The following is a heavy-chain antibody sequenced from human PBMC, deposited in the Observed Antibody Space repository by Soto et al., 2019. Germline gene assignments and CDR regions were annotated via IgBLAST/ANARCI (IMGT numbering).Heavy chain of an antibody. CDR2: SRDKAHSYAT. Sequence: GGSLRLSCAASGFTLSDHFMDWVRQAPGKGLEWVGRSRDKAHSYATEYAASVKGRFTISRDDSQNSLYLQMNSLKAEDAAVYYCTRASADDHGHGNFHYWGQGALVTVSS. V-gene: IGHV3-72*01. J-gene: IGHJ4*02. CDR1: GFTLSDHF. CDR3: TRASADDHGHGNFHY.